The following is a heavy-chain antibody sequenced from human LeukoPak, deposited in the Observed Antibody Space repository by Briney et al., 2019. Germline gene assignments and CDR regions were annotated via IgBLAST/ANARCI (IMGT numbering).Heavy chain of an antibody. CDR1: GFDLTTYA. J-gene: IGHJ5*02. CDR2: IRIGGGGT. V-gene: IGHV3-23*01. D-gene: IGHD6-13*01. CDR3: ARCMVLSQGWCNWFDP. Sequence: LTGGSLRLSCAASGFDLTTYATTWVRQAPAKGLEWVSSIRIGGGGTYYADSVKGRFTISRDNSENTLHLQMNNLRVEDTARYFCARCMVLSQGWCNWFDPWGQGTLVTVSS.